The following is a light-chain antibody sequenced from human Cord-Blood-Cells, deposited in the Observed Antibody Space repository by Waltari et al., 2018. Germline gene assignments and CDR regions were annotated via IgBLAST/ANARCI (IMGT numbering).Light chain of an antibody. CDR1: QSVLYSSNNKNY. J-gene: IGKJ3*01. V-gene: IGKV4-1*01. Sequence: DIVMTQSLDPLAVSLGERATINCKSSQSVLYSSNNKNYLAWYQQKPGKPPKLLIYWASTRESGVPDRFSGSGSGTDFTLTISSLQAEDVAVYYCQQYYSTPFTFGPGTKVDIK. CDR2: WAS. CDR3: QQYYSTPFT.